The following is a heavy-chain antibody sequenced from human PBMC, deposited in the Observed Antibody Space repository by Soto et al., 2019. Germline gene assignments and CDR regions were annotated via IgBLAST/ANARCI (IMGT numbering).Heavy chain of an antibody. J-gene: IGHJ4*02. Sequence: QVQLVQSGAEVKKPGSSVKVSCKASGGTFSSYAISWVRQAPGQGLEWMGGIIPIFGTANYAQKFQGRVTITADEATSTAYMERSRLRSEDTAVYYCARASWFSSGRTGTTLDYWGQGTLVTVSS. CDR3: ARASWFSSGRTGTTLDY. V-gene: IGHV1-69*01. D-gene: IGHD1-7*01. CDR1: GGTFSSYA. CDR2: IIPIFGTA.